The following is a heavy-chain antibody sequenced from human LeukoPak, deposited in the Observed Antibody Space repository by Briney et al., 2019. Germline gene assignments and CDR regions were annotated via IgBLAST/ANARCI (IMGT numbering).Heavy chain of an antibody. CDR1: GGSISSYY. J-gene: IGHJ4*02. CDR3: ARAGARDGYTFDY. Sequence: PSETLSLTCTVSGGSISSYYWSWIRQPPGKGLEWIGYIYYSGSTNYNSGSTNYNPSLKSRVTISVDTSKNQFSLRLHSATAADTALYYCARAGARDGYTFDYWGQGTVVTVSS. D-gene: IGHD5-24*01. V-gene: IGHV4-59*01. CDR2: IYYSGSTNYNSGST.